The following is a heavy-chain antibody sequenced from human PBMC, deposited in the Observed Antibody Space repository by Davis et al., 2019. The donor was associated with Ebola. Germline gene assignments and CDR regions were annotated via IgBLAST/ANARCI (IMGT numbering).Heavy chain of an antibody. CDR1: GYTFTSYG. D-gene: IGHD3-22*01. CDR3: ARDVTMIVVVIPRYYGMDV. CDR2: ISAYNGNT. Sequence: ASVKVSCKASGYTFTSYGISWVRQAPGQGLEWMGWISAYNGNTNYAQKLQGRVTMTTDTSTSTAYMELRSLRSDDTAVYYCARDVTMIVVVIPRYYGMDVWGQGTTVTVSS. V-gene: IGHV1-18*04. J-gene: IGHJ6*02.